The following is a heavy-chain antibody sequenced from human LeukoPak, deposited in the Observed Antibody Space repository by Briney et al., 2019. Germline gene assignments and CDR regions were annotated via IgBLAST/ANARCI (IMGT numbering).Heavy chain of an antibody. Sequence: GGSLRLSCAASGFTFSSYAMHWVRQAPGKGLEWAAAISYDGSDKYYADSVKGRFTISRDDSKKTLYLQMNSLRAEDTAVYYCAEDRVVFNRNYAYYFDYWGQGTLVTVSS. CDR1: GFTFSSYA. CDR2: ISYDGSDK. J-gene: IGHJ4*02. CDR3: AEDRVVFNRNYAYYFDY. V-gene: IGHV3-30*04. D-gene: IGHD1-7*01.